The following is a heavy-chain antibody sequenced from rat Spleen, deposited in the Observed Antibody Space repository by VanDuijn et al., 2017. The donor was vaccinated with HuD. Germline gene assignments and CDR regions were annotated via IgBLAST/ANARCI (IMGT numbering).Heavy chain of an antibody. CDR2: IIYDGSFT. CDR3: ARPLYYGYNSFAY. Sequence: EVQLVESGGGLVQPGRSLKLSCAASGFTFSSFPMAWVRQAPKKGLEWVATIIYDGSFTYYRDSVKGRFTVSRDNTKSTLYLQMDSLRSEDTATYYCARPLYYGYNSFAYWGQGTLVTVSS. V-gene: IGHV5-7*01. D-gene: IGHD1-9*01. J-gene: IGHJ3*01. CDR1: GFTFSSFP.